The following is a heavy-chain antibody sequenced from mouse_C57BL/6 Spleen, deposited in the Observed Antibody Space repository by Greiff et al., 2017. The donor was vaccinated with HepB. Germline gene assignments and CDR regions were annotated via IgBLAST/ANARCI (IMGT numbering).Heavy chain of an antibody. D-gene: IGHD1-1*01. V-gene: IGHV14-4*01. CDR1: GFNIKDDY. CDR2: IDPENGDT. CDR3: TTWLYCGSTLDY. Sequence: VQLQQSGAELVRPGASVKLSCTASGFNIKDDYMHWVKQRPEQGLEWIGCIDPENGDTEYASKFQGKATITADNSSNTAYLQLSSLTSEDTAVYYCTTWLYCGSTLDYWGQGTTLTVSS. J-gene: IGHJ2*01.